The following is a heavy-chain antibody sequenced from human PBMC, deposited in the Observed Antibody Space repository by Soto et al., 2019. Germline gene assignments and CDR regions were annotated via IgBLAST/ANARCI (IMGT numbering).Heavy chain of an antibody. CDR1: GFTFDDYA. CDR3: VQDTVGSTLRGIFES. V-gene: IGHV3-9*01. Sequence: PGGSRRLSCAASGFTFDDYAMHWVRQAPGKGLEWGSGVNWNTGSFDYADSVKGRFTISRDNAKNFLYLQMNSLRVEDTALYSCVQDTVGSTLRGIFESWGQGTLVTVS. CDR2: VNWNTGSF. J-gene: IGHJ4*02. D-gene: IGHD3-16*01.